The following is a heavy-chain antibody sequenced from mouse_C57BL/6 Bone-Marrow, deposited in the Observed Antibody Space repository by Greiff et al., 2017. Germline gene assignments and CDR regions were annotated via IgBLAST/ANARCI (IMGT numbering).Heavy chain of an antibody. CDR3: ARHPDGFYAMDY. CDR1: GFTFSDYG. J-gene: IGHJ4*01. Sequence: EVKLVESGGGLVQPGGSLKLSCAASGFTFSDYGMAWVRQAPRKGPEWVAFISNLAYSIYYADTVTGRFTLSRDDAKNTQYLEMSSLRSEDTAMYYCARHPDGFYAMDYWGQGTSVTVSS. CDR2: ISNLAYSI. V-gene: IGHV5-15*01. D-gene: IGHD2-3*01.